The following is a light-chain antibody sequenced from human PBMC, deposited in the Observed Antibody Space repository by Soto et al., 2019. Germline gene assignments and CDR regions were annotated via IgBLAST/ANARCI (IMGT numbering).Light chain of an antibody. CDR2: DAS. CDR3: QQYSVYPPT. CDR1: QSVSTY. V-gene: IGKV3-11*01. Sequence: EIVLTQSPATLSLSPGERATLSCRASQSVSTYLAWYQQRPGQAPRLLIYDASYRATDIPPRFSGSGSGTDFTLTINSLQPEDFATYYCQQYSVYPPTFGQGTKVDIK. J-gene: IGKJ1*01.